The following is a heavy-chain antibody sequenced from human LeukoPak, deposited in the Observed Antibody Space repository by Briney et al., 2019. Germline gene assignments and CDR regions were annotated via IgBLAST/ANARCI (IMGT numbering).Heavy chain of an antibody. J-gene: IGHJ4*02. CDR1: GFTFGSYG. CDR2: TRYDGSDK. Sequence: GGSLRLSCAASGFTFGSYGMHWVRQAPGKGLEWVAFTRYDGSDKYYVDSVKGRFTTSRDNSKNTLYLQMNSLRAEDTAVYYCAKVDWDYCARRSCFLFDDWGQGTLVTVSS. V-gene: IGHV3-30*02. CDR3: AKVDWDYCARRSCFLFDD. D-gene: IGHD2-15*01.